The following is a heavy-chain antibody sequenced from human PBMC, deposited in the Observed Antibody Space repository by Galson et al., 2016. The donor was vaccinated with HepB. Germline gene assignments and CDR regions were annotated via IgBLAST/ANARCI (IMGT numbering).Heavy chain of an antibody. CDR1: GGSINSHY. CDR2: IHYSGKT. J-gene: IGHJ5*02. Sequence: SETLSLTCTVSGGSINSHYWSWIRQPPGKGLKWIGYIHYSGKTYYNPSLKSRVSISLDTSKKQFSLTLSSVTEADTAVYFCARERDCSRSTCYSGGGWFDPWGQGTLVTVSS. CDR3: ARERDCSRSTCYSGGGWFDP. D-gene: IGHD2-2*01. V-gene: IGHV4-59*11.